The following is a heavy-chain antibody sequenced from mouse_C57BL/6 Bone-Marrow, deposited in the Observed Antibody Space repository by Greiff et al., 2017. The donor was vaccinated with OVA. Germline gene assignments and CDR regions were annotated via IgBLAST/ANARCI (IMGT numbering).Heavy chain of an antibody. CDR1: GIDFSRYW. CDR2: INPDSSTI. J-gene: IGHJ3*01. Sequence: AASGIDFSRYWMSWVRRAPGKGLEWIGEINPDSSTINYAPSLKDKFIISRDNAKNTLYLQMSKVRSEDTALYYCARQVYSNYVGFAYWGQGTLVTVSA. CDR3: ARQVYSNYVGFAY. D-gene: IGHD2-5*01. V-gene: IGHV4-1*01.